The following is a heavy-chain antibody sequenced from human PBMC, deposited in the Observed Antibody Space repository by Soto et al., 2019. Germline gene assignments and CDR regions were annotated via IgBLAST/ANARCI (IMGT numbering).Heavy chain of an antibody. Sequence: AISGSGGSTYYADSVKGRFTISRDNSKNTLYLQMNSLRAEDTAVYYCAKDGYYYGSGSFYYYYYMDVWGKGTTVTVSS. CDR3: AKDGYYYGSGSFYYYYYMDV. J-gene: IGHJ6*03. V-gene: IGHV3-23*01. CDR2: ISGSGGST. D-gene: IGHD3-10*01.